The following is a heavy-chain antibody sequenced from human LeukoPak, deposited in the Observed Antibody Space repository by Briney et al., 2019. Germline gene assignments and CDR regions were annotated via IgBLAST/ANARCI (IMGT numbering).Heavy chain of an antibody. CDR1: GYTFTSYG. J-gene: IGHJ5*02. CDR3: ARDIVVVPAATLNWFDP. Sequence: ASVKVSCKASGYTFTSYGISWVRQAPGQGLEWMGWISAYNGNTNYSQKLQGRVTMTTDTSTSTAYMELRSLRSDDTAVYYCARDIVVVPAATLNWFDPWGQGTLVTVSS. CDR2: ISAYNGNT. V-gene: IGHV1-18*01. D-gene: IGHD2-2*01.